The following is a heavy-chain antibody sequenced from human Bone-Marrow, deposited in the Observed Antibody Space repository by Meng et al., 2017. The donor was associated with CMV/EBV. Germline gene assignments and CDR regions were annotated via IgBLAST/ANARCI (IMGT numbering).Heavy chain of an antibody. D-gene: IGHD2-2*01. CDR3: AKDRYCSSISCYGGFDY. Sequence: GGSLRLSCAASGFTFSSYAMHWVRQAPGKGLEWVSHISSSGRTIYYADSVKGRFTISRDNAKNSLYLQMNSLRAEDTALYYCAKDRYCSSISCYGGFDYWGQGTLVTVSS. CDR2: ISSSGRTI. CDR1: GFTFSSYA. V-gene: IGHV3-48*04. J-gene: IGHJ4*02.